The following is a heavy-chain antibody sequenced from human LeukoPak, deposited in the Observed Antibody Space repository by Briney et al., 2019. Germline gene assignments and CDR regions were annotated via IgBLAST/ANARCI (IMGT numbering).Heavy chain of an antibody. V-gene: IGHV3-23*01. CDR3: AMGISSEKIDWFDP. J-gene: IGHJ5*02. CDR1: GFTFSSYA. CDR2: ITGSGANT. Sequence: GGSLRLSCAAYGFTFSSYAMSWVRQAPGKGLEWISSITGSGANTFYADSVKGRVTISRDNSENMLHLQVNSLRAEDTAIYYCAMGISSEKIDWFDPWGQGTLVTVSS. D-gene: IGHD2-15*01.